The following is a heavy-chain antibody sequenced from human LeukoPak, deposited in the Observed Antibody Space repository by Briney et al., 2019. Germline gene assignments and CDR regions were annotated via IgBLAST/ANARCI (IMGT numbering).Heavy chain of an antibody. CDR2: IYTSGST. CDR1: GGSISSGSYY. V-gene: IGHV4-61*02. CDR3: ARHHITGDEYNWFDP. Sequence: PSETLSLTCTVSGGSISSGSYYWSWIRQPAGKGLEWIGRIYTSGSTNYNPSLKSRVTISVDTSKNQFSLKLSSVTAADTAVYYCARHHITGDEYNWFDPWGQGTLVTVSS. J-gene: IGHJ5*02. D-gene: IGHD7-27*01.